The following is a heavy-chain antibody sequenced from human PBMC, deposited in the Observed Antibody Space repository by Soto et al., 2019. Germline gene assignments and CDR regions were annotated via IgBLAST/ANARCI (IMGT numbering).Heavy chain of an antibody. D-gene: IGHD2-15*01. CDR2: IWYDGINK. CDR3: ARDRVQMVDGLDV. CDR1: GFTFSNNG. V-gene: IGHV3-33*01. J-gene: IGHJ6*02. Sequence: QVQLVESGGGVVQPGRSLRLSCAASGFTFSNNGMHWVRQAPGKGLEWVAVIWYDGINKYYADSVKGRFIISRDNSKKTVYLQMNSLRAEDTAVYYCARDRVQMVDGLDVWGQGTTVTVSS.